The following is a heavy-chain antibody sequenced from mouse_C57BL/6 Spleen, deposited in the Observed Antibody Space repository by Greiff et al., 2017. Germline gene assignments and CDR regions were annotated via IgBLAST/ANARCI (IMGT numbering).Heavy chain of an antibody. J-gene: IGHJ3*01. CDR1: GLSFPSYG. Sequence: QPTESGPGLVAPSQSLSITFPVSGLSFPSYGVDWVRQPPGKGLEWVGVIWGGGSTNYNSALMSSLSVSNDNSKGQVFFKMNSLQTDDTSMYYVAKHDSSGPFAYWGQGTLVTVSA. D-gene: IGHD3-2*02. CDR3: AKHDSSGPFAY. CDR2: IWGGGST. V-gene: IGHV2-9*01.